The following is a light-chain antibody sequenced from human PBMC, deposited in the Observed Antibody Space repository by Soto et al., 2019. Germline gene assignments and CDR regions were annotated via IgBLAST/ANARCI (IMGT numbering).Light chain of an antibody. Sequence: IVLTQSPGTLSLSPGERATLSCRASQTISSSSLAWYQQKGGQAPRLLIYGASSRATGIPDRFSGSGSGTDFTLTISRLEPQDFAVYYCQQYGSSPRTFGQGTRLEI. CDR3: QQYGSSPRT. V-gene: IGKV3-20*01. J-gene: IGKJ5*01. CDR2: GAS. CDR1: QTISSSS.